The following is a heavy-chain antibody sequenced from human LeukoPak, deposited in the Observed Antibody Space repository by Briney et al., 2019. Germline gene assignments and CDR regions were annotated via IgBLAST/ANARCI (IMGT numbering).Heavy chain of an antibody. CDR3: ARDPGSRTGFGVVITEDY. J-gene: IGHJ4*02. Sequence: PGGSLRLSCAASEFTFSDYYMSWIRQAPGKGLEWVSYISSSGSTIYYADSVKGRFTISRDNAKNSLYLQMNSLRAEDTAVYYCARDPGSRTGFGVVITEDYWGQGTLVTVSS. V-gene: IGHV3-11*01. CDR2: ISSSGSTI. CDR1: EFTFSDYY. D-gene: IGHD3-3*01.